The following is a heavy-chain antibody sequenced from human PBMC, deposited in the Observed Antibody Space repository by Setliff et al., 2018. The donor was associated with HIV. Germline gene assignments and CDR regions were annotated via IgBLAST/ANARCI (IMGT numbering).Heavy chain of an antibody. CDR3: ARDRHYSGLGSYGP. J-gene: IGHJ5*02. CDR2: IFRSGTT. CDR1: GGSFGDYH. Sequence: SETLSLTCTLSGGSFGDYHWSWIRQPAGRGLEWIGRIFRSGTTDYKFSLKSRVTSSIDTSRNQFSLRLTSVTAEDTAVYYCARDRHYSGLGSYGPWGPGTLVTVSS. V-gene: IGHV4-4*07. D-gene: IGHD3-10*01.